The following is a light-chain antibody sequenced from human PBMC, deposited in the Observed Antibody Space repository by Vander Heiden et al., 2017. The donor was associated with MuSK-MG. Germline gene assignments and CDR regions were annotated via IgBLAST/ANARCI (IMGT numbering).Light chain of an antibody. J-gene: IGLJ2*01. CDR2: DGS. CDR1: SNDIGRYSF. CDR3: CRSEGSYTVV. V-gene: IGLV2-11*01. Sequence: QSAPTQPRSVSGSPGQSVTSSCSGTSNDIGRYSFVSWYQQHPGKQPNRTMDDGSRRPSGVPDRRSASKSGINESPHTSGLQADDEAAEYCCRSEGSYTVVFGSGTKLTVL.